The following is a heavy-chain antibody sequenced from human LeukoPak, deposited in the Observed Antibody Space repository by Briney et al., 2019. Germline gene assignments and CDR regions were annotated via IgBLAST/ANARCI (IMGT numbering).Heavy chain of an antibody. V-gene: IGHV3-13*04. J-gene: IGHJ4*02. CDR1: GFTSSAYD. CDR3: VRAAMPYIINGRRFDY. CDR2: SGTVGDT. D-gene: IGHD2-2*01. Sequence: GESLRLSCAASGFTSSAYDMRWVRQITGGGLEWVSTSGTVGDTFYSDSVKGRFTISRENAKNSVHLQMNSLRVEDSAIYFCVRAAMPYIINGRRFDYWGQGTLVTVSS.